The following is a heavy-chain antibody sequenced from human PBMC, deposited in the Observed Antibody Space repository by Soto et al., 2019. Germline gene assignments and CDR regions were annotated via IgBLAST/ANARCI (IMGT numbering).Heavy chain of an antibody. J-gene: IGHJ4*02. D-gene: IGHD3-16*02. CDR2: ISGSGGST. CDR3: AKDREESKYRNTHPGYFDY. CDR1: GFTFSSYA. Sequence: EVQLLESGGGLVQPGGSLRLSCAASGFTFSSYAMSWVRQAPGKGLEWVSAISGSGGSTYYADSVKGRFTISRDNSKNTLYLQMNSLRAEDTAVYYCAKDREESKYRNTHPGYFDYWGQGTLVTVSS. V-gene: IGHV3-23*01.